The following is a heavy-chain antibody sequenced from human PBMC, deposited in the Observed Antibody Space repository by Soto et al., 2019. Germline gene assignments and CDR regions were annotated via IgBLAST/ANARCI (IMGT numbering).Heavy chain of an antibody. Sequence: EVQLVQSGAEVKKPGESLRISCKGSGYSFTSYGISWLRQMPGKGLEGMGRIDPSDSYTNYSPSFQGHVTISADKSISTAYLQWSSLKASDTAMYYCARHGLIAAAGTRSDFDYWGQGTLVTVSS. CDR3: ARHGLIAAAGTRSDFDY. CDR1: GYSFTSYG. CDR2: IDPSDSYT. J-gene: IGHJ4*02. V-gene: IGHV5-10-1*03. D-gene: IGHD6-13*01.